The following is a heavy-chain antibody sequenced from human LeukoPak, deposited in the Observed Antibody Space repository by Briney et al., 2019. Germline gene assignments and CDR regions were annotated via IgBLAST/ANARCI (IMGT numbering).Heavy chain of an antibody. CDR3: ARHSYGSGSYYNWFDP. J-gene: IGHJ5*02. V-gene: IGHV4-38-2*02. CDR1: GYSISSGYY. Sequence: SETLSLTCTVSGYSISSGYYWGWIRQPPGKGLEWIGSIYHSGSTYYNPSLKSRVTMSVDTSKNQFSLKLSSVTAADTAVYYCARHSYGSGSYYNWFDPWGQGTLVTVSS. CDR2: IYHSGST. D-gene: IGHD3-10*01.